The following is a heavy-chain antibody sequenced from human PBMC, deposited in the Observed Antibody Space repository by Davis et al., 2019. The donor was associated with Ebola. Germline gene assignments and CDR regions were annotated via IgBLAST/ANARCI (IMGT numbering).Heavy chain of an antibody. D-gene: IGHD3-9*01. Sequence: MPSETLSLTCAAFGESFSGYSWSWIRQPPGKGLEWIAEINHSGTTNYNPSLKSRVTISVDTSKNQFSLKLSSVTAADTAVYYCARDRGDILTGYLYYYYGMDVWGKGTTVTVSS. CDR1: GESFSGYS. CDR3: ARDRGDILTGYLYYYYGMDV. J-gene: IGHJ6*04. V-gene: IGHV4-34*01. CDR2: INHSGTT.